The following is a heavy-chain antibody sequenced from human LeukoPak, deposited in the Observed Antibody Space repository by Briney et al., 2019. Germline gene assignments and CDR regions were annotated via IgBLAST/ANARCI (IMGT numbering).Heavy chain of an antibody. Sequence: GGSLRLSCAASGFTFRSYTMSWVRQAPGKGLEWVSAISGSGGSTYYADSVKGRFTISRDNSKNTLYLQMNSLRAEDTAVYYCAKERHYYDSSGPETGYWGQGTLVTVSS. CDR3: AKERHYYDSSGPETGY. V-gene: IGHV3-23*01. CDR1: GFTFRSYT. D-gene: IGHD3-22*01. CDR2: ISGSGGST. J-gene: IGHJ4*02.